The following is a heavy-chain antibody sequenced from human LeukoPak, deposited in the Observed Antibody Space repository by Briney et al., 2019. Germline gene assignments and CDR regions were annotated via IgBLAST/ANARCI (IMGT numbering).Heavy chain of an antibody. CDR2: ISYDGSNK. V-gene: IGHV3-30*18. CDR1: GFTFSSYG. CDR3: AKDRVAVAGDDY. Sequence: KPGGSLRLSCATSGFTFSSYGMHWVRQAPGKGLEWVAVISYDGSNKYYADSVKGRFTISRDNSKNTLYLQMNSLRAEDTAVYYCAKDRVAVAGDDYWGQGTLVTVSS. D-gene: IGHD6-19*01. J-gene: IGHJ4*02.